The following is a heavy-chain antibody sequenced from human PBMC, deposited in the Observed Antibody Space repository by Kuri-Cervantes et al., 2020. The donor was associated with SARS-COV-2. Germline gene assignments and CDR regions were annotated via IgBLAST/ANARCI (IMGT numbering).Heavy chain of an antibody. J-gene: IGHJ6*03. CDR3: ALGYWGSGYPRNYYYMDV. V-gene: IGHV1-69*13. D-gene: IGHD3-22*01. Sequence: SVKVSCKASGGTFSSYAMSWVRQAPGQGLEWMGGIIPIFGTANYAQKFQGRVTITADESTSTAYMELSSLRSEDTAVYYCALGYWGSGYPRNYYYMDVWGKGTTVTSP. CDR1: GGTFSSYA. CDR2: IIPIFGTA.